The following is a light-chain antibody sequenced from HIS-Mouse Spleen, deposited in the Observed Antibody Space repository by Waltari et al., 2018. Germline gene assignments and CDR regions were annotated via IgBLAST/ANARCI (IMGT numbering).Light chain of an antibody. Sequence: QSVLTQPPSVSGAPGQRVTIPCTGRHSNLGAGLDIHWYQQLPGTAPKLLIYGNSNRPSGVPDRFSGSKSGTSASLAITGLQAEDEADYYCQSYDSSLSGSVFGGGTKLTVL. V-gene: IGLV1-40*01. CDR1: HSNLGAGLD. CDR2: GNS. J-gene: IGLJ2*01. CDR3: QSYDSSLSGSV.